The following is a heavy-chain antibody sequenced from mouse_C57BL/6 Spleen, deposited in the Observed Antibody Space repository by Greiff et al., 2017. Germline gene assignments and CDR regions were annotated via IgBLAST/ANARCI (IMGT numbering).Heavy chain of an antibody. CDR1: GFTFSSYA. V-gene: IGHV5-4*01. CDR2: ISDGGSYT. D-gene: IGHD2-4*01. CDR3: ARGGNYYDWVDY. J-gene: IGHJ2*01. Sequence: EVQLQESGGGLVKPGGSLKLSCAASGFTFSSYAMSWVRQTPEKRLEWVATISDGGSYTYYPDNVKGRFTISRDNAKNNLYLQMSHLKSGDTAMYYCARGGNYYDWVDYWGQGTTLTVSS.